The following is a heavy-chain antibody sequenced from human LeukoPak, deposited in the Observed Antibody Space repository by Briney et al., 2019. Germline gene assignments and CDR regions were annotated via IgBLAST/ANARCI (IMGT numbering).Heavy chain of an antibody. V-gene: IGHV3-21*04. J-gene: IGHJ5*02. D-gene: IGHD3-10*01. CDR3: AREPMVRGVIISLHQNWFDP. CDR1: GFTFTSYT. Sequence: PGGSLRLSCAASGFTFTSYTMNWVRQAPGKGLEWVSSITSGSSYIYYADSVKGRFTISRDNAKNSLYLQMNSLRAEDTAVYYCAREPMVRGVIISLHQNWFDPWGQGTLVTVSS. CDR2: ITSGSSYI.